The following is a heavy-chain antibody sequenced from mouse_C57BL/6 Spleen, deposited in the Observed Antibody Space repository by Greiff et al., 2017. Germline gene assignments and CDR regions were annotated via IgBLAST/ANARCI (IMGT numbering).Heavy chain of an antibody. V-gene: IGHV1-22*01. CDR3: ARSTSGSPWFSY. CDR2: INPNNGGT. CDR1: GYTFTDYN. Sequence: VQLQQSGPELVKPGASVKMSCKASGYTFTDYNMHWVKQSHGKSLEWVGYINPNNGGTSYNQKFKGKATLTVNKSSITAYMELRSLTSEDSAVYYCARSTSGSPWFSYWGQGTLVTVSA. J-gene: IGHJ3*01. D-gene: IGHD6-1*01.